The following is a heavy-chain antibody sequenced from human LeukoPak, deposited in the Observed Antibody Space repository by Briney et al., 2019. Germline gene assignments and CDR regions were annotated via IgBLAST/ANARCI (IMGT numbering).Heavy chain of an antibody. J-gene: IGHJ6*02. Sequence: ASVKVCCKASGYTFTSYGISWVRQAPGQGLEWMGWISAYNGNTNYAQKLQGRVTMTTDTSTSTAYMELRSLRSDDTAVYYCASTELDYYYYYGMDVWGQGTTVTVSS. CDR3: ASTELDYYYYYGMDV. V-gene: IGHV1-18*01. CDR1: GYTFTSYG. CDR2: ISAYNGNT. D-gene: IGHD6-6*01.